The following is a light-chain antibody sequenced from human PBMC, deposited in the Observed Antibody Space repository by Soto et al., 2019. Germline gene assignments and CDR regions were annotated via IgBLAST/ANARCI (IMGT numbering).Light chain of an antibody. V-gene: IGLV2-8*01. Sequence: QSALAQPPSASGSPGQSVTISCTGSGSDIGAYNFVSWYQQHPGKAPKLMIFGVTERPSGVPDRFSGSKSGNTASLTVSGLQADDEAVYYCQSYDSSLSGVVFGGGTKLTVL. CDR3: QSYDSSLSGVV. J-gene: IGLJ2*01. CDR1: GSDIGAYNF. CDR2: GVT.